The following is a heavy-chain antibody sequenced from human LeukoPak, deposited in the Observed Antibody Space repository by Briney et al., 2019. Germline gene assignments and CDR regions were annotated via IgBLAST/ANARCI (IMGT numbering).Heavy chain of an antibody. CDR1: GFTFSSYW. CDR2: ISEDGSEK. Sequence: QPGGSLRLSCAASGFTFSSYWMSWVRQTPGKGLEWVAKISEDGSEKYYVDSVKGRFIISRDNAKKSLYLQMNSLRTEETAVYYCARDWGYSGYDLDYWGQGILVTVSS. J-gene: IGHJ4*02. V-gene: IGHV3-7*01. CDR3: ARDWGYSGYDLDY. D-gene: IGHD5-12*01.